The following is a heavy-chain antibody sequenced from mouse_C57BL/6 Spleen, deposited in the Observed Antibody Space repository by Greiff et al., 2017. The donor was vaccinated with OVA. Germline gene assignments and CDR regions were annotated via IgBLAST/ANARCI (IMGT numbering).Heavy chain of an antibody. J-gene: IGHJ3*01. Sequence: EVKLQESGPGLLKPSQSLSLTCSVPGYSITSGYYWNWIRQFPGNKLEWMGYISYDGSNNYNPSLKNRISITRDTSKNQFFLKLNSVTTEDTATYYCASMVTAGAYWGQGTLVTVSA. CDR3: ASMVTAGAY. CDR1: GYSITSGYY. CDR2: ISYDGSN. V-gene: IGHV3-6*01. D-gene: IGHD2-2*01.